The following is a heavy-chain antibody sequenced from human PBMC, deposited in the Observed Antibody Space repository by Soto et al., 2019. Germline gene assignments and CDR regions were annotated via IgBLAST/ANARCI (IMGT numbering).Heavy chain of an antibody. J-gene: IGHJ5*02. D-gene: IGHD5-18*01. CDR3: AKGAYSYGIGSVGWFDP. CDR1: GFTFSSYA. Sequence: TGGSLRLSCAASGFTFSSYAVSWVRQAPGKGLEWVSAISGSGGSTYYADSVKGRFTISRDNSKNTLYLQMNSLRAEDTAVYYFAKGAYSYGIGSVGWFDPWGQGTLVTVSS. CDR2: ISGSGGST. V-gene: IGHV3-23*01.